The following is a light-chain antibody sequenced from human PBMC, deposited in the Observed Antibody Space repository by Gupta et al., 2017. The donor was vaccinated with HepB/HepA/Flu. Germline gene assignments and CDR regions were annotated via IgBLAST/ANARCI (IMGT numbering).Light chain of an antibody. V-gene: IGLV1-40*01. CDR1: SPNIGAGYD. CDR3: QSYDSSLSGSYV. J-gene: IGLJ1*01. CDR2: GNS. Sequence: QSVLTQPPSVSGAPGQRVTISCTGSSPNIGAGYDVHWYKHLPGTAPKLLIYGNSNRPSGVPDRFSGSKSGTSASLAITGLQAEDEADYYCQSYDSSLSGSYVFGTGTKVTVL.